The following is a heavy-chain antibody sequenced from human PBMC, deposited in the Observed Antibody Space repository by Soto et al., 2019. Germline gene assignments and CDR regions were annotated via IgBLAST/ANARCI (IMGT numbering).Heavy chain of an antibody. V-gene: IGHV4-39*01. CDR1: GGSISSSSYY. J-gene: IGHJ4*02. CDR2: IYYSGST. Sequence: SETLSLTCTVSGGSISSSSYYWGWIRQPPGKGLEWIGSIYYSGSTYYNPSLKSRVTISVDTSKNQFSLKLSSVTAADTAVYYCARQKSDTAMYSFDYWGQGTLVT. D-gene: IGHD5-18*01. CDR3: ARQKSDTAMYSFDY.